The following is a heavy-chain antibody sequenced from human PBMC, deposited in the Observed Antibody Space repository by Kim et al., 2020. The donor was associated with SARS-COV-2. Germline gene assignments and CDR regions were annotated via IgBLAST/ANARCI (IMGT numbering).Heavy chain of an antibody. Sequence: TPNTPPLKSRDTISVDTSKNNLSLKLSSVTAADMAVYYCARLYYYYGMDVWGQGTTVTVSS. CDR3: ARLYYYYGMDV. CDR2: T. V-gene: IGHV4-39*01. J-gene: IGHJ6*02.